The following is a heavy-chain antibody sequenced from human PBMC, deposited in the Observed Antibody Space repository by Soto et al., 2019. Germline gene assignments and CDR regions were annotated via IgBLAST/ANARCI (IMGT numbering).Heavy chain of an antibody. CDR2: IKSKTDGGTT. D-gene: IGHD3-3*01. Sequence: GGSLRLSCAASGFTFSNAWMSWVRQAPGKGLEWVGRIKSKTDGGTTDYAAPVKGRFTISRDDSKNTLYLQMNSLKTEDTAVYYCARITIFGVVIYYFDYWGQGTLVTVSS. CDR1: GFTFSNAW. J-gene: IGHJ4*02. V-gene: IGHV3-15*01. CDR3: ARITIFGVVIYYFDY.